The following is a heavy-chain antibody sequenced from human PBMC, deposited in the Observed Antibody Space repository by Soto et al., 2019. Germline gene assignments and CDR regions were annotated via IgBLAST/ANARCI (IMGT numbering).Heavy chain of an antibody. J-gene: IGHJ6*03. Sequence: EVQLVESGGGLVKPGGSLRLSCAASGFTFSNAWMSWVRQAPGKGLEWVGRIKSKTDGGTTDYAAPVKGRFTISRDDSKNTLYLQMNSLKTEDTAVYYCTRPYWAPYYYYYMDVWGKGTTVTVSS. CDR1: GFTFSNAW. CDR3: TRPYWAPYYYYYMDV. V-gene: IGHV3-15*01. D-gene: IGHD2-21*01. CDR2: IKSKTDGGTT.